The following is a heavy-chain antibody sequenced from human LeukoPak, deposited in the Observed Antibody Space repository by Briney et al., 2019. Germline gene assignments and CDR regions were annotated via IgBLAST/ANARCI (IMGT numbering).Heavy chain of an antibody. D-gene: IGHD3-10*01. CDR1: GGSFSGYY. J-gene: IGHJ4*02. CDR2: ISHSGNT. V-gene: IGHV4-34*01. CDR3: ARGRFTGGGFGELHD. Sequence: SETLSLTCAEYGGSFSGYYCSWIRQAPGEGLEWIGEISHSGNTNYNPSLKSRVTISVDTSKNQISLRLNSVAAADTAVYSCARGRFTGGGFGELHDWGPGTLVTVSS.